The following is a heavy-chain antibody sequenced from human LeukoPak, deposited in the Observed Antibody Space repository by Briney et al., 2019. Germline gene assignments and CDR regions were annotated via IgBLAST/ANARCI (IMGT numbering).Heavy chain of an antibody. CDR1: GGSISSSSYY. D-gene: IGHD5-24*01. Sequence: SETLSLTCTVSGGSISSSSYYWGWIRQPPGKGLEWIGSIYYSGNTYYNPSLKSRVTISVDTSKNQFSLRLSPVTAADTAVYYCAIIMATFDYWGQGTLVTVSS. CDR3: AIIMATFDY. CDR2: IYYSGNT. J-gene: IGHJ4*02. V-gene: IGHV4-39*01.